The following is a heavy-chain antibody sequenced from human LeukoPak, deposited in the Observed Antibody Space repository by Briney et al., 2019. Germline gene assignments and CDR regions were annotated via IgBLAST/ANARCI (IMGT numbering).Heavy chain of an antibody. Sequence: PGVSLTLSCTASGFTFSSYAMSWARQAPGKGLEWVLGICGRGGTTYSADSGKGRFTLSRDNSKNTLYLQMNSLRAEDTAVYYCAKEMATIVVFVSWGQGTLVTVSS. CDR3: AKEMATIVVFVS. CDR1: GFTFSSYA. CDR2: ICGRGGTT. D-gene: IGHD5-24*01. V-gene: IGHV3-23*01. J-gene: IGHJ4*02.